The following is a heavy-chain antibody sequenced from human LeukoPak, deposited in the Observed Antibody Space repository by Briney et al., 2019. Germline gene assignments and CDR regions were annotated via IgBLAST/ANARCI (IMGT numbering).Heavy chain of an antibody. CDR2: IGWDSDSK. J-gene: IGHJ4*02. CDR1: GFTFEDYT. V-gene: IGHV3-43*01. Sequence: GGSLRLSCAASGFTFEDYTMHWVRQVPGKGLEWVSVIGWDSDSKYYLESVKGRFTISRDNSKNSLYLQTNSLRTEDTAFYYCAKDRSRSYSSFDSWGQGTLVTVSS. D-gene: IGHD6-19*01. CDR3: AKDRSRSYSSFDS.